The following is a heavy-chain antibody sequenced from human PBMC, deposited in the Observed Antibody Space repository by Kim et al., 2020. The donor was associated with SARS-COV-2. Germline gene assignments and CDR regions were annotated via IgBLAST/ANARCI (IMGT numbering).Heavy chain of an antibody. CDR2: IYYSGST. V-gene: IGHV4-39*01. D-gene: IGHD3-3*01. Sequence: SETLSLTCTVSGGSISSSSYYWGWIRQPPGKGLEWIGSIYYSGSTYYNPSLKSRVTISVDTSKNQFSLKLSSVTAADTAVYYCASVWSGFDAFDIWGQGTMVTVSS. CDR3: ASVWSGFDAFDI. CDR1: GGSISSSSYY. J-gene: IGHJ3*02.